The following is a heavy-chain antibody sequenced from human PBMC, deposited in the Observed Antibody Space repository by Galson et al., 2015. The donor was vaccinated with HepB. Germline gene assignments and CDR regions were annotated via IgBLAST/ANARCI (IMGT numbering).Heavy chain of an antibody. CDR1: GFTFSSYA. Sequence: SLRLSCAASGFTFSSYAMHWVRQAPGKGLEYVSAISSNGGSTYYADSVKGRFTISRDNSKNTLYLQMSSLRAEDTAVYYCVKQYCSSTSCYNAGGSDYWGQGTLVTVSS. CDR2: ISSNGGST. CDR3: VKQYCSSTSCYNAGGSDY. J-gene: IGHJ4*02. D-gene: IGHD2-2*01. V-gene: IGHV3-64D*06.